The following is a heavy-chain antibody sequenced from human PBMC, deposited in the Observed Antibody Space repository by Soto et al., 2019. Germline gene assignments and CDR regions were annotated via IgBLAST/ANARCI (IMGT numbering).Heavy chain of an antibody. D-gene: IGHD2-21*01. CDR1: GDSVSTNSAT. V-gene: IGHV6-1*01. J-gene: IGHJ5*01. CDR2: TYYRSKWYN. CDR3: VIRIGNRSSHS. Sequence: SQTLSLTCDISGDSVSTNSATCNWIRQSPSRGLEWLGRTYYRSKWYNDYAVSVKSRITISPDTSNNQLSLQLNSVTPDDTAVYYCVIRIGNRSSHSWGQGSLVIGSA.